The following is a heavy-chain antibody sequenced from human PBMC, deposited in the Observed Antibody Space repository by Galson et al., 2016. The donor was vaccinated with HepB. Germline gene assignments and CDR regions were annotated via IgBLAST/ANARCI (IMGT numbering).Heavy chain of an antibody. CDR2: INPNTGDT. V-gene: IGHV1-2*02. CDR3: ARGPDTGAFDY. Sequence: SVKVSCKASGYTFTVYYMHWMRQAPGQGLEWMGWINPNTGDTMYAQQFQGRVTMTRDTSISTAYMALSSLTSDDTAMYYCARGPDTGAFDYWGRGALVTVSS. J-gene: IGHJ4*02. CDR1: GYTFTVYY. D-gene: IGHD2-8*02.